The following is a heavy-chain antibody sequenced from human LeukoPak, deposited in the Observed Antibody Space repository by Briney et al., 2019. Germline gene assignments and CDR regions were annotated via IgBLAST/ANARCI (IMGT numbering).Heavy chain of an antibody. Sequence: GGSLRLSCAASGYTFSSYAMSGVPDAPGKGLECGSAISGSGGSTYYADSVKGRFTISRDNSKNTLYLQMNSMSAEDTAIYYCAKSDISGYTNSYYYLDVWGKGTTVTVSS. CDR3: AKSDISGYTNSYYYLDV. CDR2: ISGSGGST. CDR1: GYTFSSYA. D-gene: IGHD3-22*01. V-gene: IGHV3-23*01. J-gene: IGHJ6*03.